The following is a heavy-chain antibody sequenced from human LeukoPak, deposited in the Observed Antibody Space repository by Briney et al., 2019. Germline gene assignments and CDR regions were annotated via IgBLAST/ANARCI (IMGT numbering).Heavy chain of an antibody. CDR1: GFTFSSYW. CDR3: ARDPRGSSGPPN. Sequence: PGGSLRLSCAASGFTFSSYWMSWVRQAPGKGLEWIGYIYYTGSTTYNPSLKSRVTISADTSKNQFSLKLSSVTAADTAVYFCARDPRGSSGPPNWGQGTLVTVSS. V-gene: IGHV4-59*01. J-gene: IGHJ4*02. D-gene: IGHD6-19*01. CDR2: IYYTGST.